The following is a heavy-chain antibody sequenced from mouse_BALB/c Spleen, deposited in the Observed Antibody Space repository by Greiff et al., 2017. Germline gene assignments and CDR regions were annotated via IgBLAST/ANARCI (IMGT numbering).Heavy chain of an antibody. CDR3: ARGGITTANAMDY. J-gene: IGHJ4*01. CDR1: GYTFTSYW. Sequence: VQLQQPGAELVKPGAPVKLSCKASGYTFTSYWMNWVKQRPGRGLEWIGRIDPSDSETHYNQKFKDKATLTVDKSSSTAYIQLSSLTSEDSAVYYCARGGITTANAMDYWGQGTSVTVSS. D-gene: IGHD1-2*01. CDR2: IDPSDSET. V-gene: IGHV1-69*02.